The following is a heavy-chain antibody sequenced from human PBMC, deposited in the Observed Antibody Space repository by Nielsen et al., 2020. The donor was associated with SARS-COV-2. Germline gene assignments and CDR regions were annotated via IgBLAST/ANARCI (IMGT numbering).Heavy chain of an antibody. CDR2: ISYDGSNQ. J-gene: IGHJ4*02. D-gene: IGHD3-10*01. CDR3: ARWLGFGESLHSFDY. V-gene: IGHV3-30*04. Sequence: GGSLRPSCAASGFNFSSYAMNWVRQAPGKGLEWVAVISYDGSNQHYADAVKGRFTISRDNSKNTLYVQMNSLRVEDTAVYYCARWLGFGESLHSFDYWGQGTLVTVSS. CDR1: GFNFSSYA.